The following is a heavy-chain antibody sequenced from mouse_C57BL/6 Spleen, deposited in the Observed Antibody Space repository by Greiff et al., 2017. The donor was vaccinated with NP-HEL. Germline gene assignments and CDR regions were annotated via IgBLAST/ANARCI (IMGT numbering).Heavy chain of an antibody. CDR1: GYTFTGYW. CDR3: ARENGNYSYYAMDY. Sequence: QVQLKQSGAELMKPGASVKLSCKATGYTFTGYWIEWVKQRPGHGLEWIGEILPGSGSTNYNEKFKGKATFTADTSSNPAYMQLSSLTTEDSAIYYCARENGNYSYYAMDYWGQGTSVTVSS. D-gene: IGHD2-1*01. J-gene: IGHJ4*01. V-gene: IGHV1-9*01. CDR2: ILPGSGST.